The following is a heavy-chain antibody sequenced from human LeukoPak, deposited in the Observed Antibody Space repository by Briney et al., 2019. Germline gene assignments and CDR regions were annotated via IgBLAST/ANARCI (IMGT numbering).Heavy chain of an antibody. Sequence: ASVKVSCKASGYTFTGYYMHWVRQAPGQGLEWMGWINPNSGGTNYAQKFQGRVTITRNTSISTAYMELSSLRSEDTAVYYCASSIVGATSDAFDIWGQGTMVTVSS. CDR1: GYTFTGYY. D-gene: IGHD1-26*01. J-gene: IGHJ3*02. CDR3: ASSIVGATSDAFDI. V-gene: IGHV1-2*02. CDR2: INPNSGGT.